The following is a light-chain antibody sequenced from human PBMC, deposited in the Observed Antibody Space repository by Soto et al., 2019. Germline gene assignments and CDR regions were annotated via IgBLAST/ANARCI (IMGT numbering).Light chain of an antibody. CDR3: QQRSNWPLT. CDR2: GAS. V-gene: IGKV3-11*01. Sequence: EIVLTQSPGTLSLSPGERATVSCRASQSVSSNLAWYQQKPGQAPRLLIYGASTRATGTPARFSGSGSGTDFTLTISSLEPEDFALYYCQQRSNWPLTFGGGTKVDIK. CDR1: QSVSSN. J-gene: IGKJ4*01.